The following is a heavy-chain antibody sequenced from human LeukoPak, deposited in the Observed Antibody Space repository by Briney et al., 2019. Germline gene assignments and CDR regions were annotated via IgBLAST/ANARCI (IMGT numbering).Heavy chain of an antibody. J-gene: IGHJ4*02. CDR2: ISSSRSTI. V-gene: IGHV3-48*01. D-gene: IGHD3/OR15-3a*01. CDR3: ARDFFDVDY. CDR1: GFTFSSYE. Sequence: GGSLRLSCAASGFTFSSYEMNWVRQAPGKGLGGVSYISSSRSTIHYAESVKGRFTISRDNAKNSLYLQMNSLSAEDTAVYYCARDFFDVDYWGQGTLVTVSS.